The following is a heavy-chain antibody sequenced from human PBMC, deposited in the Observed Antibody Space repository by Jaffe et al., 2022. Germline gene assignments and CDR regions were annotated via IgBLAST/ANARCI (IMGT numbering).Heavy chain of an antibody. CDR1: GYTFTSYD. Sequence: QVQLVQSGAEVKKPGASVKVSCKASGYTFTSYDINWVRQATGQGLEWMGWMNPNSGNTGYAQKFQGRVTMTRNTSISTAYMELSSLRSEDTAVYYCARMAFRRSITMVQGVIWFDPWGQGTLVTVSS. D-gene: IGHD3-10*01. CDR2: MNPNSGNT. J-gene: IGHJ5*02. V-gene: IGHV1-8*01. CDR3: ARMAFRRSITMVQGVIWFDP.